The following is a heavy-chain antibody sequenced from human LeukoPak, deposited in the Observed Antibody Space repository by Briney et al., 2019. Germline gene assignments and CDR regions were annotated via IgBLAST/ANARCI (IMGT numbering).Heavy chain of an antibody. CDR2: IYYSGST. CDR3: SRGGTADRPNDLDY. V-gene: IGHV4-59*08. J-gene: IGHJ4*02. CDR1: GGSISSYY. Sequence: SETLSLTCTVSGGSISSYYWSWIRQPPGKGLEWIGYIYYSGSTNYNPSLKSRVTISVDTSKNQFSLKLNSVTAADTAVYYCSRGGTADRPNDLDYWGQGTLVTVSS. D-gene: IGHD1-7*01.